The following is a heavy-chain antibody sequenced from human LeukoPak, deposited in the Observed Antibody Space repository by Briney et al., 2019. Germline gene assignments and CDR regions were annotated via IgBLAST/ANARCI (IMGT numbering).Heavy chain of an antibody. Sequence: SETLSLTCAVCGGSFSGYYWSWIRRPPGKGLEWIGEINHSGSTNYNPSLKSRVTISVDTSKNQFSLKLSSVTAADTAVYYCARDGYSSGWYNWFDPWGQGTLVTVSS. CDR1: GGSFSGYY. V-gene: IGHV4-34*01. CDR3: ARDGYSSGWYNWFDP. J-gene: IGHJ5*02. D-gene: IGHD6-19*01. CDR2: INHSGST.